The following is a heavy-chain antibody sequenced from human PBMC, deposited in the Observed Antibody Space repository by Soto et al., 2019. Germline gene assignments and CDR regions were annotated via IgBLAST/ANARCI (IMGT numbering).Heavy chain of an antibody. J-gene: IGHJ6*02. D-gene: IGHD3-10*01. CDR1: GFAFSSYS. CDR3: ARDRRELPTHYGMDV. CDR2: ISSSSSYI. V-gene: IGHV3-21*01. Sequence: PGGSLRLSCAASGFAFSSYSMNWVRQAPGKGLEWVSSISSSSSYIYYADSVKGRLTISRDNAKNSLYLQMNSLRAEDTAVYYCARDRRELPTHYGMDVWGQGTTVTVSS.